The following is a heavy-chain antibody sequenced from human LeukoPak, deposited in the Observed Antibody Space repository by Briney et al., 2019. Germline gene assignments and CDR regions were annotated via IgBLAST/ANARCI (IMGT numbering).Heavy chain of an antibody. CDR3: ARALFIAARFDY. V-gene: IGHV3-23*01. CDR1: GFTFSSYA. D-gene: IGHD6-6*01. Sequence: PGGSLRLSCAASGFTFSSYAMSWVRQAPGKGLEWVSAISGSGGRTYYPDSVKGRFTISRDNSKNTLYLQMNSLRAEDTAVYYCARALFIAARFDYWGQGTLVTVSS. J-gene: IGHJ4*02. CDR2: ISGSGGRT.